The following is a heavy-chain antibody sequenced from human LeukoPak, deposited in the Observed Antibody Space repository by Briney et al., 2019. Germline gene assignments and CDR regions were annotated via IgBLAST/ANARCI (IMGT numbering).Heavy chain of an antibody. V-gene: IGHV3-21*01. CDR1: GFTFSSYS. J-gene: IGHJ2*01. CDR2: ISSSSSYI. D-gene: IGHD3-9*01. CDR3: ARDAELRYFDWLFPPRYFDL. Sequence: GGSLRLSCAASGFTFSSYSMNWVRQAPGKGLEWVSSISSSSSYIYYADSVKGRFTISRDNAKNSLYLQMNSLRAEDTAVYYRARDAELRYFDWLFPPRYFDLWGRGTLVTVSS.